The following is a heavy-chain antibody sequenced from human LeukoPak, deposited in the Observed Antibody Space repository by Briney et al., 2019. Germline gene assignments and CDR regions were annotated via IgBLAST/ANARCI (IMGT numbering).Heavy chain of an antibody. CDR1: GYTFSDYY. V-gene: IGHV1-2*02. CDR3: ARSEIHCSSTSCHYYYYYYMDV. D-gene: IGHD2-2*01. CDR2: INPNSGDT. Sequence: ASVKVSCKTSGYTFSDYYIHWIRQAPGQGLEWVGWINPNSGDTDYAQKFQGRVTMTRDTSISTAYMELSRLRSDDTAVYYCARSEIHCSSTSCHYYYYYYMDVWGKGTTVTVSS. J-gene: IGHJ6*03.